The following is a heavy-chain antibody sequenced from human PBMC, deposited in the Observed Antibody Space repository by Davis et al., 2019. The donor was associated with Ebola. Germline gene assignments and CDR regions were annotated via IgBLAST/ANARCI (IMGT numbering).Heavy chain of an antibody. J-gene: IGHJ4*02. D-gene: IGHD3-10*01. V-gene: IGHV4-39*01. CDR3: ASHLYYSLG. CDR1: GGSISSSSYY. CDR2: IYYSGST. Sequence: PSETLSLTCTISGGSISSSSYYWGWIRQPPGKGLEWLGSIYYSGSTYYNPSLKSRVTISVDTSKNQFSLKLSSVTAADTAVYYCASHLYYSLGWGQGTLVTVSS.